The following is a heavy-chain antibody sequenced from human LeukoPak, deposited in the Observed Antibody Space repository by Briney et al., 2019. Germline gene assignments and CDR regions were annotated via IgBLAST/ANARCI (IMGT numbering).Heavy chain of an antibody. J-gene: IGHJ4*02. D-gene: IGHD3-22*01. Sequence: GGSLRLSCAASGFTFSSYGMHWVRQAPGKGLEGVAVIWYDGSNKYYADSVKGRFTISRDNSKNTLYLQMNSLRAEDKAVYYCARDTYYYDSSGYYFYWGQGTLVTVSS. CDR1: GFTFSSYG. CDR3: ARDTYYYDSSGYYFY. CDR2: IWYDGSNK. V-gene: IGHV3-33*08.